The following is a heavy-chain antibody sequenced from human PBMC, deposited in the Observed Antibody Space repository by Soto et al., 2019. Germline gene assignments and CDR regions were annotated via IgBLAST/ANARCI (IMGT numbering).Heavy chain of an antibody. D-gene: IGHD6-13*01. CDR2: IWYDESNK. J-gene: IGHJ6*02. Sequence: QVQLVESGGGVVRPGRSLRLSCAASGFAFNRFGVHWVRQAPGKGLEWWAVIWYDESNKFYADSVKGRFSISRDNSKNTLYLQMNSLRAEDTAVYYCVRDDGVAAAGPYYYYAMDVWGQGTTVIVSS. V-gene: IGHV3-33*01. CDR1: GFAFNRFG. CDR3: VRDDGVAAAGPYYYYAMDV.